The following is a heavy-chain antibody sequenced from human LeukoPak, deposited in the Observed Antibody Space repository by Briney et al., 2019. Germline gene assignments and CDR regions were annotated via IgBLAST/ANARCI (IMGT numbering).Heavy chain of an antibody. CDR3: GRGGSYYFDY. CDR2: IYYSGST. D-gene: IGHD1-26*01. V-gene: IGHV4-59*12. J-gene: IGHJ4*02. CDR1: GVSISSYY. Sequence: SETLSLTCTVSGVSISSYYWSWIRQPPGKGLEWFRYIYYSGSTNYNPSLNSLVTITVESSKNQFILQLSSGTDDDAAVYCSGRGGSYYFDYWGQGTLVTVSS.